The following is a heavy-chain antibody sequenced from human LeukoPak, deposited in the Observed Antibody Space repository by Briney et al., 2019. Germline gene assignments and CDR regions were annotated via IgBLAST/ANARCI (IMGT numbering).Heavy chain of an antibody. J-gene: IGHJ5*02. V-gene: IGHV1-69*01. CDR1: GGTFSSYA. CDR2: IIPIFGTA. Sequence: WASVKVSCKASGGTFSSYAISWVRQAPGQGFEWMGGIIPIFGTANYAQKFQGRVTITADESTSTAYMELSRLRSEDTAVYYCARGYCGGGSCYNSRGWFDPWGQGTLVTVSS. D-gene: IGHD2-15*01. CDR3: ARGYCGGGSCYNSRGWFDP.